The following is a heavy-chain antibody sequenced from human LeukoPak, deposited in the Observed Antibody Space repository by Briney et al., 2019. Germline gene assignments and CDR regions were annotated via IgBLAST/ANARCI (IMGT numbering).Heavy chain of an antibody. J-gene: IGHJ3*02. CDR2: IYPGDSDT. D-gene: IGHD6-13*01. CDR3: ARRGRIAAAGSDDAFDI. CDR1: GYSFTSYW. V-gene: IGHV5-51*01. Sequence: GESLKISCKGSGYSFTSYWIGWVRQMTGKGLEWMGIIYPGDSDTRYSPSFQGQVTISADKSISTAYVQWSSLKASDTAMYYCARRGRIAAAGSDDAFDIWGQGTMVTVSS.